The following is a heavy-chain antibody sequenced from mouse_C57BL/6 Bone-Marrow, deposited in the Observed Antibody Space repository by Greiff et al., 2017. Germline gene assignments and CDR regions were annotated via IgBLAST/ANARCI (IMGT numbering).Heavy chain of an antibody. V-gene: IGHV1-52*01. CDR1: GYTFTSYW. CDR3: ARKGGYYFDY. J-gene: IGHJ2*01. CDR2: IDPSASET. Sequence: VQLQQPGAELVRPGSSVKLSCKASGYTFTSYWMHWVKQRPIQGLEWIGNIDPSASETHSNQKFKDKATLTVDKSASTAYMQLSSLTSEDAAVYYCARKGGYYFDYWGQGTTLTVAS.